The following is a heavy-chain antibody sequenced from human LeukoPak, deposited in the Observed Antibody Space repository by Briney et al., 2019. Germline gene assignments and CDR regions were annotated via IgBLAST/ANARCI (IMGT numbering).Heavy chain of an antibody. D-gene: IGHD7-27*01. J-gene: IGHJ4*02. CDR2: MNPNSGNT. Sequence: VASVKVSCKASGYTFTSYGISWVRQAPGQGLEWMGWMNPNSGNTGYAQKFQGRVTMTRNTSISTAYMELSSLRSEDTAVYYCARATGDFDYWGQGTLVTVSS. CDR1: GYTFTSYG. CDR3: ARATGDFDY. V-gene: IGHV1-8*02.